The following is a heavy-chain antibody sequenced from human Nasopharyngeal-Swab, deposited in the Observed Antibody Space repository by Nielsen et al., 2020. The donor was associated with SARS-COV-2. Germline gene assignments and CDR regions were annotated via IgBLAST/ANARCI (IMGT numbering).Heavy chain of an antibody. Sequence: GESLTISCAVSGFIFSASAIHWVRQASGKGLEWVGRIGDKDHNYATTYGASVQGRFTISRDDSKNTAFLQMDSLKTEDTALYYCTTDFYFDYWGQGTLVTVSS. CDR1: GFIFSASA. V-gene: IGHV3-73*01. CDR2: IGDKDHNYAT. J-gene: IGHJ4*02. CDR3: TTDFYFDY.